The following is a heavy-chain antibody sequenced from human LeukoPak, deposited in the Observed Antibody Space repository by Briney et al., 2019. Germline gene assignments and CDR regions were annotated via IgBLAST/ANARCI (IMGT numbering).Heavy chain of an antibody. CDR3: ARHEYSSSFWFDP. CDR2: IYYSGST. Sequence: SETLSLTCTVSGGSISSYYWSWIRQPPGKGLEWIGYIYYSGSTTYNPSLKSRLTISVDTSKNQFSLKLSSVTAADTAVYYCARHEYSSSFWFDPWGQGTLVTVSS. J-gene: IGHJ5*02. D-gene: IGHD6-6*01. V-gene: IGHV4-59*08. CDR1: GGSISSYY.